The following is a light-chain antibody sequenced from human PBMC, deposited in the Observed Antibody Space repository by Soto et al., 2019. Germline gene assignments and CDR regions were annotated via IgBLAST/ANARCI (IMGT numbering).Light chain of an antibody. J-gene: IGKJ4*01. CDR2: KAS. Sequence: DIQMTQSPSTLSASVGERVTITCRASQSVSHFLAWYQQKPGKAPKLLIYKASTLESGVPARFSGSGSGTEFTLTISSLQSEDFAIYSCQQYNNWPLTFGGGTKVDIK. CDR1: QSVSHF. CDR3: QQYNNWPLT. V-gene: IGKV1-5*03.